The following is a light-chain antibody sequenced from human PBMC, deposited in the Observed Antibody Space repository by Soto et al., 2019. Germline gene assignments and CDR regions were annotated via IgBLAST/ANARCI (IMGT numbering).Light chain of an antibody. CDR3: QHYNNWPPWT. CDR1: QSVSSN. V-gene: IGKV3-15*01. J-gene: IGKJ1*01. Sequence: EIAITPAPTTLCVSPGARDPLPFRASQSVSSNLAWYQQKPGQAPRLLIYGASTRATGIPARFSGSGSGTEFTLTISSLQSEDFAVYYCQHYNNWPPWTFGQGTKVDIK. CDR2: GAS.